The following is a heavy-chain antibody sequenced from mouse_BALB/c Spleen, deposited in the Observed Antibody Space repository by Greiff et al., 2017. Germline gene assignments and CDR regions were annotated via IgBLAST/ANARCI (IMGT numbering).Heavy chain of an antibody. CDR2: IDPANGNT. CDR1: GFNIKDTY. D-gene: IGHD6-1*01. Sequence: VQLKESGAELVKPGASVKLSCTASGFNIKDTYMHWVKQRPEQGLEWIGRIDPANGNTKYDPKFQGKATITADTSSNTAYLQLSSLTSEDTAVYYCASERGRVYVSLYSLDDWGQGTTLTVSS. CDR3: ASERGRVYVSLYSLDD. V-gene: IGHV14-3*02. J-gene: IGHJ2*01.